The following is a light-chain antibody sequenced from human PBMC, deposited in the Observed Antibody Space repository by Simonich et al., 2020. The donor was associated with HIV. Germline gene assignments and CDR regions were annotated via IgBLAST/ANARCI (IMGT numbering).Light chain of an antibody. Sequence: VMTQSPATLSVSSGERATLSCRASQSVSSNLAWYQQKPGQAPRLLIYGASTRATGIPARFSGSGSGTEFTLTISSMQSEDFAVYYCQQYNNWPPTWTFGQGTKVEIK. CDR3: QQYNNWPPTWT. CDR1: QSVSSN. V-gene: IGKV3-15*01. CDR2: GAS. J-gene: IGKJ1*01.